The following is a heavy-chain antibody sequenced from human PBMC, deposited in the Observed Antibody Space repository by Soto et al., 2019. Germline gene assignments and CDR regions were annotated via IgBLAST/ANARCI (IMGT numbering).Heavy chain of an antibody. CDR2: IKQDGSEK. CDR1: GFTFSTYW. D-gene: IGHD3-22*01. J-gene: IGHJ4*02. Sequence: EVQLVESGGGLVQPGGSLRLSCAASGFTFSTYWMSWVRQAPGKGLEWVANIKQDGSEKYYVDSVKGRFTISRDNAKNSLYVQMNSLRVEDTAVYYCAGDTYFDDSSAYFDYWGQGTLVTVSS. CDR3: AGDTYFDDSSAYFDY. V-gene: IGHV3-7*01.